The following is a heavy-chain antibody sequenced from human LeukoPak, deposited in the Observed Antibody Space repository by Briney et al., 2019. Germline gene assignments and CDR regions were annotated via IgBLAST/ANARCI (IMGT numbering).Heavy chain of an antibody. CDR1: EYTFTGYY. V-gene: IGHV1-2*02. D-gene: IGHD2-2*01. CDR2: IDPNTGDS. J-gene: IGHJ4*02. Sequence: ASVKVSCKASEYTFTGYYIHWVRQAPGQGLEWMGWIDPNTGDSNYVQKCQGRVTMTRDTSISTAYMELSRLRSDDTAFYYCARIRYCGGISCYYIDYWGQGTLVTVSA. CDR3: ARIRYCGGISCYYIDY.